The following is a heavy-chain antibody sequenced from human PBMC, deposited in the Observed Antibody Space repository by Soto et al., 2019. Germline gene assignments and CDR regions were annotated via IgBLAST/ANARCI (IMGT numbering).Heavy chain of an antibody. Sequence: EVQLVESGGGLVKPGGSLRLSCAASGFTFSSYSMNWVRQAPGKGLEWVSSISSSSSYIYYADSVKGRFTISRDNAKNSLYLQMNSLRAEDTAVYYCARDRCSGGSGYLMRYWGQGTLVTVSS. CDR1: GFTFSSYS. D-gene: IGHD2-15*01. CDR3: ARDRCSGGSGYLMRY. CDR2: ISSSSSYI. J-gene: IGHJ4*02. V-gene: IGHV3-21*01.